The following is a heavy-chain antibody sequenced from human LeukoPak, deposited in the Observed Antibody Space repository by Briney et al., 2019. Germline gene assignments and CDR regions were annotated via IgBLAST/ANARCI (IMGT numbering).Heavy chain of an antibody. J-gene: IGHJ4*02. CDR2: ISSSSSYI. CDR3: AKDMGYCSSTSCYMVYCFDY. V-gene: IGHV3-21*04. Sequence: GGSLRLSCAASGFTFSSYSMNWVRQAPGKGLEWVSSISSSSSYIYYADSVKGRFTISRDNAKNSLYLQMNSLRAEDTALYYCAKDMGYCSSTSCYMVYCFDYRGQGTLVTVSS. CDR1: GFTFSSYS. D-gene: IGHD2-2*02.